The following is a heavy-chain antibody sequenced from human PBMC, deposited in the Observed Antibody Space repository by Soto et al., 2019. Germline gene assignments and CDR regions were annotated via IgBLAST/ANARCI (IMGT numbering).Heavy chain of an antibody. CDR1: GGSISSYY. Sequence: SETLSLTCTVSGGSISSYYWSWIRQPPGKGLEWIGYIYYSGSTNYNPSLKSRVTISVDTSKNQFSLKLSSVTAADTAVYYCARGVDGSGSYVPSWFDPWGQGTLVTVSS. V-gene: IGHV4-59*01. CDR2: IYYSGST. J-gene: IGHJ5*02. CDR3: ARGVDGSGSYVPSWFDP. D-gene: IGHD3-10*01.